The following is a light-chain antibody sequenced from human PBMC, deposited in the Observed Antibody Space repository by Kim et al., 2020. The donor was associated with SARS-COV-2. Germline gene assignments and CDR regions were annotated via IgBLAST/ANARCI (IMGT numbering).Light chain of an antibody. Sequence: QRVTSSCAGSDSTSGAGYDVHWYRQLPGSAPELLISSYVNWPSGVPDRFSGSQSGPSASLAIIGLQPEDEADYYCQSFDTTLGGSVFGGGTRLTVL. J-gene: IGLJ3*02. CDR3: QSFDTTLGGSV. CDR1: DSTSGAGYD. CDR2: SYV. V-gene: IGLV1-40*01.